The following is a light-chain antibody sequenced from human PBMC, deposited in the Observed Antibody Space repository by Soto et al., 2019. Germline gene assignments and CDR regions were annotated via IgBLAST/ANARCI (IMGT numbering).Light chain of an antibody. Sequence: DIQMTQSPSTLSASVRDRVTITCRASQSISSWLAWYQQKPGKAPKLLIYDASSLESGATTRFSGSGCGREFALAVCNRQPDFVVAYDCQQYNSYPLSFGQGPKMEIK. J-gene: IGKJ2*01. CDR1: QSISSW. CDR2: DAS. CDR3: QQYNSYPLS. V-gene: IGKV1-5*01.